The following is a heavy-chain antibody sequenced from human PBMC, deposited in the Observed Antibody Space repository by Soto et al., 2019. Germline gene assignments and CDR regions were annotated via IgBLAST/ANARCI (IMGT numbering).Heavy chain of an antibody. J-gene: IGHJ4*02. V-gene: IGHV4-31*03. CDR3: ARIHWAQSSLDY. CDR1: GGSISSGGYY. D-gene: IGHD6-19*01. Sequence: SETLSLTCTVSGGSISSGGYYWSWIRHHPGKGLEWIGYIFYSGSTFYSPSLNGRLTLSVDSSQTQFSLKLTSVTAADSAFYYCARIHWAQSSLDYWGRGILVTVSS. CDR2: IFYSGST.